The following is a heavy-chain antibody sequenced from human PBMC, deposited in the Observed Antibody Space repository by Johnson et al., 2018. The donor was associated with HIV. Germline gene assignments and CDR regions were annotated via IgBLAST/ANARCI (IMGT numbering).Heavy chain of an antibody. D-gene: IGHD5-18*01. CDR2: ISYDGSNK. V-gene: IGHV3-30*04. CDR1: GFTFSSYA. CDR3: ARAYSYGAFDI. J-gene: IGHJ3*02. Sequence: QVQLVESGGGVVQPGRSLRLSCAASGFTFSSYAMHWVRQAPGKGLEWVAVISYDGSNKYYADSVKGRFTISSDNSKNTLFLQMKSLRAEETAVYFCARAYSYGAFDIWGLGTKFTVAS.